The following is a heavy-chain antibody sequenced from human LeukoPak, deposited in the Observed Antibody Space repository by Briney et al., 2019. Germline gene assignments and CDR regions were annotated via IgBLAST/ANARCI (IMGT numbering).Heavy chain of an antibody. D-gene: IGHD1-14*01. V-gene: IGHV3-21*01. J-gene: IGHJ2*01. CDR1: GFTFRSYS. CDR2: ISSSGDYI. CDR3: ARADITLAATDWYFDL. Sequence: GGSLRLSCAASGFTFRSYSMNWVRQGPGKGLEWVSSISSSGDYIYYAASVKGRFTISRDNAKSSLYLQMNNLRTEDTAVYYCARADITLAATDWYFDLWGRGTLVTVSS.